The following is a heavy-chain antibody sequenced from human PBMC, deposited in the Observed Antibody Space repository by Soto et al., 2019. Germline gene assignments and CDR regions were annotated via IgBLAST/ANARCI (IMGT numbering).Heavy chain of an antibody. V-gene: IGHV1-69*13. CDR2: IIPIFGTA. Sequence: SVKVSCKASGGTFSSYAISWVRQAPGQGLEWMGGIIPIFGTANYAQKFQGRVTITADESTSTAYMELSSLRSEDTAVYYCAILLRYFDWFPGYWGQGTLVTVSS. CDR1: GGTFSSYA. D-gene: IGHD3-9*01. CDR3: AILLRYFDWFPGY. J-gene: IGHJ4*02.